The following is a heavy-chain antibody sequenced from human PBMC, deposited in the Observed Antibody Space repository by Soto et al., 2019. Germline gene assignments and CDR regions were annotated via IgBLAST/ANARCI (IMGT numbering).Heavy chain of an antibody. D-gene: IGHD6-13*01. CDR3: ARNRIAAAFSWFDP. CDR1: GYTFTSYG. J-gene: IGHJ5*02. CDR2: ISAYNGNT. Sequence: GASVKVSCKASGYTFTSYGISWVRQAPGQGLEWMGWISAYNGNTNYAQKLQGRVTMTTDTSTSTAYMELRSLRSDDTAVYYCARNRIAAAFSWFDPWGQGTLVTISS. V-gene: IGHV1-18*04.